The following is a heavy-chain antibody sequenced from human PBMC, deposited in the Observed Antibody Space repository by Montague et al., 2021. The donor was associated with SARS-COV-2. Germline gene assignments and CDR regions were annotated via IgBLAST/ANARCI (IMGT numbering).Heavy chain of an antibody. Sequence: SLRLSCAASGFTFSSYIMHWVRQAPGKGLEWVAVIWYDGSSKYYADSVKGRFTISRDNSKNTLYLQMNSLRAEDTAVYYCARERGNDYGDYWGQGTLVTVSS. CDR3: ARERGNDYGDY. CDR2: IWYDGSSK. V-gene: IGHV3-33*01. CDR1: GFTFSSYI. D-gene: IGHD3-10*01. J-gene: IGHJ4*02.